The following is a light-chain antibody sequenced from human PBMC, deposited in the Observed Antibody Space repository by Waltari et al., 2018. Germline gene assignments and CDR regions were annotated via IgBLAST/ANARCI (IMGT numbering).Light chain of an antibody. CDR2: AAS. V-gene: IGKV1-12*01. Sequence: DIQMTQSPSFVSASVGDRGTITCRASQSISNWLAWYQQKPGKAPKFLIYAASSLESGVPSRFGGSGSGTDFTLTISSLQPEDFATYYCQQTNSFPRTFGQGTKVEIK. CDR3: QQTNSFPRT. CDR1: QSISNW. J-gene: IGKJ1*01.